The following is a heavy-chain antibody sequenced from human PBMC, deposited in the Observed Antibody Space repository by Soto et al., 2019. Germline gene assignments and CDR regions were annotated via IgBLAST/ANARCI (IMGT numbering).Heavy chain of an antibody. D-gene: IGHD3-10*01. CDR2: IYYSGST. V-gene: IGHV4-39*01. Sequence: PSETLSLTCTFSGGSISSSSYYWGWIRQPPGKGLEWIGSIYYSGSTYYNPSLKSRVTISVDTSKNQFSLKLSSVTAADTAVYYCARQKLYYYGSGSPYSYYYGMDVWGQGTTVTVSS. CDR3: ARQKLYYYGSGSPYSYYYGMDV. J-gene: IGHJ6*02. CDR1: GGSISSSSYY.